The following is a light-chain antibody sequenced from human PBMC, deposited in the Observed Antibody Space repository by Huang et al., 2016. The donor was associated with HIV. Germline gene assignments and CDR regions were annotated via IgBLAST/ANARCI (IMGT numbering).Light chain of an antibody. Sequence: DIVMTQSPDSLAVSLGERATINCKSSQAILHDSYSRNYLAWYQQKPGQPPKLLIHWASIRKSGVPDRFIGSGSGTDFTLTISSLQAEDVAVYYCQQYYSSPFTFGPGTNVDI. V-gene: IGKV4-1*01. CDR3: QQYYSSPFT. CDR2: WAS. J-gene: IGKJ3*01. CDR1: QAILHDSYSRNY.